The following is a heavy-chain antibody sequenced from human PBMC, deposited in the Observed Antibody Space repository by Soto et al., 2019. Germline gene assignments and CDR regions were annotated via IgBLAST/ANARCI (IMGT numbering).Heavy chain of an antibody. D-gene: IGHD3-10*01. CDR3: ARAFYGSGSYSLDY. J-gene: IGHJ4*02. Sequence: EVQLVESGGGLVQPGGSLRLSCAASGFTFSDHYMDWVRQAPAKGLKWVGRTRNRANGYTTEYAASVKGRFTISRDDSKNSLYLQMNSLKIEDTAVYYCARAFYGSGSYSLDYWGQGALVTVSS. CDR1: GFTFSDHY. V-gene: IGHV3-72*01. CDR2: TRNRANGYTT.